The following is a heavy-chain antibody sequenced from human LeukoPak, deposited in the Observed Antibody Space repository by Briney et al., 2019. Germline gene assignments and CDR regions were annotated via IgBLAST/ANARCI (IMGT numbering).Heavy chain of an antibody. D-gene: IGHD5-24*01. CDR3: ARDGYNDAFDI. V-gene: IGHV4-59*01. CDR1: GGSISSYY. Sequence: SETLSLTCAVSGGSISSYYWSWIRQPPGKGLEWIGYIYYSGSTNYNPSLKSRVTISVDTSKNQFSLKLSSVTAADTAVYYCARDGYNDAFDIWGQGTMVTVSS. CDR2: IYYSGST. J-gene: IGHJ3*02.